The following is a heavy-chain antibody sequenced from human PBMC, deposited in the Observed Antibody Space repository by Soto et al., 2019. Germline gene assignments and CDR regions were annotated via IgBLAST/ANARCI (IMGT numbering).Heavy chain of an antibody. J-gene: IGHJ6*03. CDR2: INSDGSST. CDR1: GFTFSSYW. Sequence: GGSLRLSCAASGFTFSSYWMHWVRQAPGKGLVWVSRINSDGSSTSYADSVKGRFTISRDNAKNTLYLQMNSLRAEDTAVYYCARAHRIYYYYYMDVWGKGTTVTVSS. V-gene: IGHV3-74*01. CDR3: ARAHRIYYYYYMDV.